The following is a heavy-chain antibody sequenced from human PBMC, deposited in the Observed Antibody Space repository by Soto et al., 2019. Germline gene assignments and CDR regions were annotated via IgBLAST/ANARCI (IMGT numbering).Heavy chain of an antibody. Sequence: SETLSLTCPVSGGSISSYYWSWIRQPPGKGLEWIGYIYYIGSTNYNPSLKSRVTISVDTSKNQFSLKLSSVTAADTAVYYCARMSIGVVAAFWFDPWGQGTLITVS. J-gene: IGHJ5*02. CDR2: IYYIGST. V-gene: IGHV4-59*01. CDR1: GGSISSYY. D-gene: IGHD2-15*01. CDR3: ARMSIGVVAAFWFDP.